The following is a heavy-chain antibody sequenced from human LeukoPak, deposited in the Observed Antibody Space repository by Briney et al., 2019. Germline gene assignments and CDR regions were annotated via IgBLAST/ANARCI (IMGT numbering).Heavy chain of an antibody. CDR1: GFTFSRYW. J-gene: IGHJ4*02. V-gene: IGHV3-7*03. CDR2: IKQDGSEK. Sequence: PGGSLRLSCAASGFTFSRYWMSWLRQAPGKGLEWVANIKQDGSEKYYVDSVKGRFTISRDNAKNSLYLQMNSLRAEDTAVYYCATGRGDYFRGEYYFDYWGQGTLVTVSS. CDR3: ATGRGDYFRGEYYFDY. D-gene: IGHD4-17*01.